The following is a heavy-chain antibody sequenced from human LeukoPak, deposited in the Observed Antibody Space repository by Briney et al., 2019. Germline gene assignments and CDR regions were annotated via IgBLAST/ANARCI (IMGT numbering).Heavy chain of an antibody. D-gene: IGHD3-10*01. CDR3: AKAKGRYYHYAMDV. J-gene: IGHJ6*02. CDR1: GFIFDDYA. CDR2: ISWNSGSI. Sequence: GGSLGLSCAASGFIFDDYAMHWVRQAPGKGLEWVSGISWNSGSIGYADSVKGRFTISRDNAKNSLYLQMNSLRGEDTALYYCAKAKGRYYHYAMDVWGQGTTVTVSS. V-gene: IGHV3-9*01.